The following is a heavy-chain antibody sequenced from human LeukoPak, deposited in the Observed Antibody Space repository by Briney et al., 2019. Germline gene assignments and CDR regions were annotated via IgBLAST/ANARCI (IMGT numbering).Heavy chain of an antibody. V-gene: IGHV1-8*02. D-gene: IGHD2-15*01. Sequence: ASVKVSCKAFGDTFSTYSINWVRQATGQGLEWMGWMNPNSGNTGYAQKFQGRVTMTRNTSISTAYMELSSLRSEDTAVYYCALGYCSGGSCYTGLYNWFDPWGQGTLVTVSS. CDR3: ALGYCSGGSCYTGLYNWFDP. CDR2: MNPNSGNT. J-gene: IGHJ5*02. CDR1: GDTFSTYS.